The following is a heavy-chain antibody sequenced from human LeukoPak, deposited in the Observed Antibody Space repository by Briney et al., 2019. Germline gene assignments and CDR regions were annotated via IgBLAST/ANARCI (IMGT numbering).Heavy chain of an antibody. Sequence: GESLKISCKGSGYTFSNYWIGWVRQMPGKGLEWMGMIYPGDSDTRYSPPFEGQVTISADKSISTAYLQWGTLKAPDTAMYYCARRELATKYGINGMTRTDAFDIWGQGTMVTVSS. CDR1: GYTFSNYW. J-gene: IGHJ3*02. D-gene: IGHD1-20*01. CDR3: ARRELATKYGINGMTRTDAFDI. CDR2: IYPGDSDT. V-gene: IGHV5-51*01.